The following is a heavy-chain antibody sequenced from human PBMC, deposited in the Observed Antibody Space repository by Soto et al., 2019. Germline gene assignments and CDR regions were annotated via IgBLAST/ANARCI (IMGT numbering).Heavy chain of an antibody. CDR2: INPNSGGT. V-gene: IGHV1-2*04. J-gene: IGHJ3*02. D-gene: IGHD5-12*01. CDR1: GYTFTGYY. Sequence: VKVSCKASGYTFTGYYMHWVRQAPGQGLEWMGWINPNSGGTNYAQKFQGWVTMTRDTSISTAYMELSRLRSDDTAVYYCARDGYGDHDAFDIWGQGTMVTVSS. CDR3: ARDGYGDHDAFDI.